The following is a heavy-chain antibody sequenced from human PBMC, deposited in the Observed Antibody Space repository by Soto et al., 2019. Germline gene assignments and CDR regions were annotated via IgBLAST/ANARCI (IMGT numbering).Heavy chain of an antibody. D-gene: IGHD6-13*01. CDR3: ARVYRQSGYSSSWGFDY. Sequence: QVQLRESGPGLVKPSQTLSLTCTVSGGSINSGGYYWNWIRQHPGKGLEWIGYVYYSGSTYYNPFLGSPVIISADTSDNHFYLKLSSVTAAATAVYFCARVYRQSGYSSSWGFDYWGQGTLVNVSS. V-gene: IGHV4-31*01. J-gene: IGHJ4*02. CDR1: GGSINSGGYY. CDR2: VYYSGST.